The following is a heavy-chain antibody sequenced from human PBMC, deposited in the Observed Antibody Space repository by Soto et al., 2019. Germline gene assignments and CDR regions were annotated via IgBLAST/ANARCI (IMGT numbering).Heavy chain of an antibody. CDR2: ISAYNGNT. J-gene: IGHJ6*03. CDR3: ARCGYSGYDFLDYYMDV. CDR1: GYTFTSYG. V-gene: IGHV1-18*01. D-gene: IGHD5-12*01. Sequence: ASVKVSCKASGYTFTSYGISWVRQAPGQGLEWMGWISAYNGNTNYAQKLQGRVTMTTDTSTSTAYMELRSLRSDDTAVYYCARCGYSGYDFLDYYMDVWGKGTTVTVSS.